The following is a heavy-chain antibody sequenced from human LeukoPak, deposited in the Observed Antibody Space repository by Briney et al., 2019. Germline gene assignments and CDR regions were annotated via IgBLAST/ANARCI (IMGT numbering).Heavy chain of an antibody. J-gene: IGHJ4*02. CDR1: GFTFSNYN. CDR2: ITGSSSTI. Sequence: GGSLRLSCAASGFTFSNYNMNWVRQAPGEALEWVSYITGSSSTIYYADSVKGRFTISRDNAQNSLYLQMNSLRAEDTAVYYCAKDGSLIVAGPEPYFEYWGQGTRVTVSS. CDR3: AKDGSLIVAGPEPYFEY. D-gene: IGHD5-12*01. V-gene: IGHV3-48*01.